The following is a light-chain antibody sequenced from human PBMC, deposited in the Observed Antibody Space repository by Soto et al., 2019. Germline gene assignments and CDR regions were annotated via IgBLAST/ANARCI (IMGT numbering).Light chain of an antibody. CDR2: DAS. CDR1: QAISNY. J-gene: IGKJ2*01. Sequence: DIQMTQSPSSLSADVGDRVTITCQASQAISNYLNWFQQRPGRAPKLLISDASDLEAGVPSRFSGSGSGTDFTLTISSLQPEEFATYYCQQFFDFPFTFGQGTKLETK. CDR3: QQFFDFPFT. V-gene: IGKV1-33*01.